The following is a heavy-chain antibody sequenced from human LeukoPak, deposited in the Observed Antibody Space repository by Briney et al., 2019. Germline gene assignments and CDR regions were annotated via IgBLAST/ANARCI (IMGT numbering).Heavy chain of an antibody. D-gene: IGHD5-24*01. V-gene: IGHV1-69*05. CDR1: GGTFSSYA. CDR3: ARVSMSTTKDY. Sequence: GASVKVSCKASGGTFSSYAISWVRQAPGQGLEWMGGIIPIFGTANYAQKLQGRVAMTTDTSTSTAYMELRSLRSDDTAVYYCARVSMSTTKDYWGQGTLVTVSS. CDR2: IIPIFGTA. J-gene: IGHJ4*02.